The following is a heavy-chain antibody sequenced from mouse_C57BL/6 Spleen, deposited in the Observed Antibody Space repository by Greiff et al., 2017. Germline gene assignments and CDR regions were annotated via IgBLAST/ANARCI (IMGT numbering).Heavy chain of an antibody. CDR2: INPSNGGT. CDR3: ARSTITTVVATGFDD. D-gene: IGHD1-1*01. V-gene: IGHV1-53*01. J-gene: IGHJ2*01. Sequence: QVQLQQPGTELVKPGASVKLSCKASGYTFTSYWMHWVKQRPGQGLEWIGNINPSNGGTNYNEKFKSKATLTVDKSSSTAYMQLSSLTSEDSAVYYCARSTITTVVATGFDDWGQGTTLTVSS. CDR1: GYTFTSYW.